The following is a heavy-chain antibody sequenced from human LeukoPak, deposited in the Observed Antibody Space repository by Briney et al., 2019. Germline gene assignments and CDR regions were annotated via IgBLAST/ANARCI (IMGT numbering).Heavy chain of an antibody. CDR2: IYTSGST. CDR1: GGSISSYY. J-gene: IGHJ6*03. V-gene: IGHV4-59*01. CDR3: ARDNYYMDV. Sequence: SETLSLTCTVSGGSISSYYWSWIRQPPGKGLEWIGYIYTSGSTNYNPSLKSRVTISVDTSKNQFSLKLSSVTAADTAVYYCARDNYYMDVWGKGTTVTVSS.